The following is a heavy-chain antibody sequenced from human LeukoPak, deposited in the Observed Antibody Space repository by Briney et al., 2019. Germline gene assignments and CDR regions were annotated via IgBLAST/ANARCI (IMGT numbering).Heavy chain of an antibody. D-gene: IGHD2-21*02. CDR3: ARSRTAVVYFDY. CDR1: GGSISSGDYY. Sequence: SETLSLTCTVSGGSISSGDYYWSWIRQHPGKGLEWIGFIYYNGRTYYNPSLKSRITMSVDTSRNQFSLKLSSVTAADTAVYYCARSRTAVVYFDYWGQGTLVTVSS. J-gene: IGHJ4*02. V-gene: IGHV4-31*03. CDR2: IYYNGRT.